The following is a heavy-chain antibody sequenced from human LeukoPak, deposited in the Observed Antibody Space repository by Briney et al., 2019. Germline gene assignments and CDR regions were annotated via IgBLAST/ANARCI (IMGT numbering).Heavy chain of an antibody. V-gene: IGHV1-24*01. Sequence: ASVKVSCKVSAYTLTELSMHWARQAPGKGLEWMGGFDPEDGETIYAQKFQGRVTMTEDTSTDTAYMELSSLRSEDTAVYYCATGLRYFVPYAFDIWGQGTMVTVSS. CDR2: FDPEDGET. J-gene: IGHJ3*02. CDR1: AYTLTELS. CDR3: ATGLRYFVPYAFDI. D-gene: IGHD3-9*01.